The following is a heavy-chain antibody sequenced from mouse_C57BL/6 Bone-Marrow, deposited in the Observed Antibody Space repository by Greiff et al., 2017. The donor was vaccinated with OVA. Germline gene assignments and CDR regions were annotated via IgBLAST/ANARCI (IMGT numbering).Heavy chain of an antibody. V-gene: IGHV1-59*01. CDR2: IDPSDSYT. CDR3: ARGGYDYSFAY. J-gene: IGHJ3*01. D-gene: IGHD2-4*01. CDR1: GSTFTDYY. Sequence: VQLQQSGAELVRPGASVKLSCKASGSTFTDYYINWVKQRPGQGLEWIGVIDPSDSYTNYNQKFKGKATLTVDTSSSTAYMQLSSLTSEDSAVYYCARGGYDYSFAYWGQGTLVTVSA.